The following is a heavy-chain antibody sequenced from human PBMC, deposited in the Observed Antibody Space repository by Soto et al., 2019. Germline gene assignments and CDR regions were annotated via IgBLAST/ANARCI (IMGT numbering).Heavy chain of an antibody. J-gene: IGHJ4*02. CDR1: GYTFTGYA. D-gene: IGHD2-2*01. Sequence: ASVKVSCKASGYTFTGYAIHWGRQAPGQRHEWMGWINGGNGDTKYSQKFQGRVTITRDTSASTAYMELTSLGSEDTAVYHCARGYCSSTSCQYYFDFWGQGTLVTVS. CDR2: INGGNGDT. V-gene: IGHV1-3*01. CDR3: ARGYCSSTSCQYYFDF.